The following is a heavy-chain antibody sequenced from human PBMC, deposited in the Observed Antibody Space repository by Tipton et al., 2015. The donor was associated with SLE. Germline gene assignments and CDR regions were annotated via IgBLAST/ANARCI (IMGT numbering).Heavy chain of an antibody. V-gene: IGHV4-59*01. Sequence: TLSLTCTVSGGSISSDYWTWIRQPPGKGLEWIGSTFYTGSTTYNPSLKSRLTMSVDTSKNQFSLKLTSVTAANTAVYYCARGRWYFDLWGRGTLVTVSS. CDR3: ARGRWYFDL. CDR2: TFYTGST. CDR1: GGSISSDY. J-gene: IGHJ2*01.